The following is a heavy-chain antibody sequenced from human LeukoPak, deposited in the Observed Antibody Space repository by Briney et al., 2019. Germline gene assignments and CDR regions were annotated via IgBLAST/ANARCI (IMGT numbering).Heavy chain of an antibody. Sequence: PGGSLRLSCAASGFTFSSYAMSWVRQAPGKGLEWVSAISGSGDSTYYADSVKGRFTISRDNSKNTLYLQMNGLRAEDTAAYYCAKSHRGYAPRRTYYYYMDVWGKGTTVTVSS. V-gene: IGHV3-23*01. CDR1: GFTFSSYA. CDR2: ISGSGDST. D-gene: IGHD5-12*01. J-gene: IGHJ6*03. CDR3: AKSHRGYAPRRTYYYYMDV.